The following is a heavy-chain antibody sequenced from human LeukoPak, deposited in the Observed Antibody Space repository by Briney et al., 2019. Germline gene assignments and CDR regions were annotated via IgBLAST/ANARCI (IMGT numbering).Heavy chain of an antibody. CDR1: GFTFSSYG. J-gene: IGHJ6*04. Sequence: GGSLRLSCAASGFTFSSYGMHWVRQAPGKGLEWVAVIWYDGSNKYYADSVKGRFTISRDNSKNTLYLQMNSLRAEDTAVYYCARADQTQLPWFGAHGGSAMDVWGKRTTVTVPS. CDR3: ARADQTQLPWFGAHGGSAMDV. D-gene: IGHD3-10*01. CDR2: IWYDGSNK. V-gene: IGHV3-33*01.